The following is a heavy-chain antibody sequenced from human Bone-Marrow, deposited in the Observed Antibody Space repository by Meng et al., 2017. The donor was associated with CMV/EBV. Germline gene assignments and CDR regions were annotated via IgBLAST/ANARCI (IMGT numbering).Heavy chain of an antibody. CDR3: ARDTHIVVVPAAIYYYYGMDV. D-gene: IGHD2-2*01. V-gene: IGHV4-61*01. J-gene: IGHJ6*02. CDR2: IYYSGST. Sequence: SETLSLTCTVSGGSVSSGSYYWSWIRQPPGKGLEWIGYIYYSGSTNYNPSLKSRVTISVDTSKNQLSLKLSSVTAADTAVYYCARDTHIVVVPAAIYYYYGMDVWGQGTTVTVSS. CDR1: GGSVSSGSYY.